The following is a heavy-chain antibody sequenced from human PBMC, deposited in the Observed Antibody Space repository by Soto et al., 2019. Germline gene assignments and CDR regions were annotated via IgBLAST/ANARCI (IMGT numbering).Heavy chain of an antibody. CDR2: ISAYNGNT. V-gene: IGHV1-18*01. CDR3: ARDGEYYDFWSGFID. J-gene: IGHJ4*02. Sequence: QVQLVQSGAEVKKPGASVKVSCKASGYTFTSYGISWVRQAPGQGLEWMGWISAYNGNTNYAQKLQGRVTMTTDTSTSTAYMELRRRRSDDTAVYYCARDGEYYDFWSGFIDRGQGTLVTVSS. D-gene: IGHD3-3*01. CDR1: GYTFTSYG.